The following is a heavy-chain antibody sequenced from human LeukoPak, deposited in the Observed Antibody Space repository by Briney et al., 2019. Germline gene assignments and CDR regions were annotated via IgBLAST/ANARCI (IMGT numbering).Heavy chain of an antibody. Sequence: GESLRLSCAASGFTFSSYAMSWVRRAPGKGLEWVSVISASGGSTYYSDSVKGRFTISRDKSSNTLYLQMSSLGAEDTAVYYCAKGGRICSASTCRIDYWGQGTLVIVSS. J-gene: IGHJ4*02. CDR2: ISASGGST. V-gene: IGHV3-23*01. D-gene: IGHD6-19*01. CDR1: GFTFSSYA. CDR3: AKGGRICSASTCRIDY.